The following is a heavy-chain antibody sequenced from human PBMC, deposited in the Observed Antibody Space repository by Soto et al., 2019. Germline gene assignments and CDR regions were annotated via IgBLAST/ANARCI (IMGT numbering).Heavy chain of an antibody. CDR1: GGTFSSYA. J-gene: IGHJ6*02. Sequence: QVQLVQSGAEVQKPGSSVKVSCKASGGTFSSYAISWVRQAPGQGLEWMGGIIPIFGTADYAQKFQGRVTITADESTSTAYMDLSSLRSEDTAVYYCARHLGGNHYYYGMDVWGQGTTVTVSS. CDR3: ARHLGGNHYYYGMDV. CDR2: IIPIFGTA. V-gene: IGHV1-69*12. D-gene: IGHD3-16*01.